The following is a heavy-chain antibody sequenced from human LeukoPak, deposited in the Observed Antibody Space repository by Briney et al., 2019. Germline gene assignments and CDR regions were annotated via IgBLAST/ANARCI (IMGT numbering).Heavy chain of an antibody. J-gene: IGHJ4*01. D-gene: IGHD4-11*01. CDR2: IWSDGSNR. V-gene: IGHV3-33*01. CDR3: ARDAQRGFDYSNSLKY. Sequence: PGGSLRLSCVPSGFIFSHYGMHWARPAPGKVLEWVAVIWSDGSNRFYAGSVKGRFTISRDNSQNTVFLQMNSLRAEDTAMYYCARDAQRGFDYSNSLKYWGHGILVTVSS. CDR1: GFIFSHYG.